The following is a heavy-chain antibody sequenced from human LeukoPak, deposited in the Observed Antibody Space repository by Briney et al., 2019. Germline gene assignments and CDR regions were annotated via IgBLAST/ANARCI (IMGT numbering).Heavy chain of an antibody. Sequence: GGSLRLSCAASGFTFSTYGMPWVRQAPGKGLEWVAAILSDGGNNFYADSVKGRFTISRDNSKKTLYLQMNSLRAEDTAVYYCAKGGYSYGYADYWGQGTLVTVSS. CDR1: GFTFSTYG. V-gene: IGHV3-30*18. CDR2: ILSDGGNN. J-gene: IGHJ4*02. CDR3: AKGGYSYGYADY. D-gene: IGHD5-18*01.